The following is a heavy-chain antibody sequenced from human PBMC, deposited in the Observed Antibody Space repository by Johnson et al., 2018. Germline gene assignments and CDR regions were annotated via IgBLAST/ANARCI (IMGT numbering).Heavy chain of an antibody. CDR3: TRDEFWRGYWIRTRDFQH. CDR2: IRRKADGGTT. V-gene: IGHV3-49*05. CDR1: GFTFGDYA. J-gene: IGHJ1*01. D-gene: IGHD3-3*01. Sequence: VQLVQSGGGLVKPGRSXRLSCTASGFTFGDYAMSWFRQAPGKGLEWVGFIRRKADGGTTEYAMSVKGRFTISRDDSKNIAYLQMNSLKTEDTAVYYCTRDEFWRGYWIRTRDFQHWGQGTLVTVSS.